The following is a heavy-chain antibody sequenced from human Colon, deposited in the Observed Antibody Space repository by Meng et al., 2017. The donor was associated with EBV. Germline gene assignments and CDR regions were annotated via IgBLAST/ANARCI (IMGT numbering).Heavy chain of an antibody. CDR3: ARRGPSGNFSP. J-gene: IGHJ5*02. CDR1: GGSFRDYY. V-gene: IGHV4-34*01. Sequence: QGQLQELGAGLVTPSETLSRSCAVYGGSFRDYYWTWFRHPPGKGLEWIGEIDHRGNTKYNPSLKSRVTISLDTCKKQFSLKVSSVTAADSAVYYCARRGPSGNFSPWSQGALVTVSS. D-gene: IGHD3-10*01. CDR2: IDHRGNT.